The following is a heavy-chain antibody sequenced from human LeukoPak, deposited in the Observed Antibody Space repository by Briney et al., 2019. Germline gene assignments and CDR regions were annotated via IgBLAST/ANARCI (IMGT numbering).Heavy chain of an antibody. V-gene: IGHV4-4*09. CDR1: DGFIRSYY. CDR3: ARHAGGISTTGTRPFDY. D-gene: IGHD6-13*01. J-gene: IGHJ4*01. CDR2: RCTSGST. Sequence: ETVSLPCCVWDGFIRSYYYSWIQQPRGRGREGIGYRCTSGSTNYNPSLMSRVTISVDTSENQFSLKLSSVTAADTAVYYCARHAGGISTTGTRPFDYWGHGTLVTVSS.